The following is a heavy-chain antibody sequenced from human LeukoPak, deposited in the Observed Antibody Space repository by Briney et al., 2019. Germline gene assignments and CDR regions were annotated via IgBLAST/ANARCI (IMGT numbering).Heavy chain of an antibody. J-gene: IGHJ4*02. CDR2: ISYDGSNK. CDR3: AKPKNGVYGDYIDY. Sequence: PGGSLRLSCAASGFTFSSYAMHWVRQAPGKGLEWVAVISYDGSNKYYADSVKGRFTISRDNSKNTLYLQMNSLRAEDTAVYYCAKPKNGVYGDYIDYWGQGTLVTVSS. V-gene: IGHV3-30-3*02. D-gene: IGHD4-17*01. CDR1: GFTFSSYA.